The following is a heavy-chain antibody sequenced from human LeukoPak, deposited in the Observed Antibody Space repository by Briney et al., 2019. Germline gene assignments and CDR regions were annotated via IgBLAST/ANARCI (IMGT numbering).Heavy chain of an antibody. Sequence: GASVKVSCEASGYTFTSYYMHWVRQAPGQGLEWMGIINPSGGSTSYAQKFQGRVTMTRDTSTSTVYMELSSLRSEDTAVYYCARGQLGSGYFDWLSAYYFDYWGQGTLVTVSS. CDR2: INPSGGST. J-gene: IGHJ4*02. D-gene: IGHD3-9*01. CDR3: ARGQLGSGYFDWLSAYYFDY. CDR1: GYTFTSYY. V-gene: IGHV1-46*01.